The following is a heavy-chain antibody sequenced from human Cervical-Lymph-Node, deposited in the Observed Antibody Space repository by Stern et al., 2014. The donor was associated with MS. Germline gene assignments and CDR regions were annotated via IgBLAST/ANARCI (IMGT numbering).Heavy chain of an antibody. CDR2: ISAYNGNT. CDR1: GYTFTSYG. V-gene: IGHV1-18*01. Sequence: VQLVESGAEVKKPWASVKVSCKASGYTFTSYGISWVRQAPGQGLVWLGLISAYNGNTNYAQKLQVRVTMTTDTSTSTAYMELRSLRSDDAAVYYCARGLLGSENAFDIWGQGTMVTVSS. CDR3: ARGLLGSENAFDI. D-gene: IGHD2-15*01. J-gene: IGHJ3*02.